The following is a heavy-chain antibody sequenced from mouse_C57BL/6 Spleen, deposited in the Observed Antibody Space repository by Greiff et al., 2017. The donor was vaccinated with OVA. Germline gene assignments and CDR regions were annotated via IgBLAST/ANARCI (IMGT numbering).Heavy chain of an antibody. D-gene: IGHD2-4*01. CDR3: ARGFDYDVDWYFDV. V-gene: IGHV3-6*01. J-gene: IGHJ1*03. CDR2: ISYDGSN. Sequence: EVQLKESGPGLVKPSQSLSLTCSVTGYSITSGYYWNWIRQFPGNKLEWMGYISYDGSNNYNPSLKNRISITRDTSKNQFFLKLNSVTTEDTATYYCARGFDYDVDWYFDVWGTGTTVTVSS. CDR1: GYSITSGYY.